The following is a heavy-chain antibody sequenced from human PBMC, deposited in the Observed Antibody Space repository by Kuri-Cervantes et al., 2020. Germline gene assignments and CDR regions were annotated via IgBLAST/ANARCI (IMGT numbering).Heavy chain of an antibody. Sequence: ASVKVSCKASGYTFTSYDINWVRQATGQGLEWMGGFDPEDGETIYAQKFQGRVTMTEDTSTDTAYMGLSSLRSEDTAVYYCATGCSGGSCTNDYWGQGTLVTVSS. CDR2: FDPEDGET. D-gene: IGHD2-15*01. V-gene: IGHV1-24*01. CDR3: ATGCSGGSCTNDY. CDR1: GYTFTSYD. J-gene: IGHJ4*02.